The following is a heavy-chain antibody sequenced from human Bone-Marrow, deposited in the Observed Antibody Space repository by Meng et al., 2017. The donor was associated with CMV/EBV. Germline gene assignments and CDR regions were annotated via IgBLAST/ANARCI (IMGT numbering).Heavy chain of an antibody. D-gene: IGHD6-19*01. CDR2: IYSGGST. CDR1: GFTVNSNY. V-gene: IGHV3-66*02. J-gene: IGHJ4*02. Sequence: GGSLRLSCAASGFTVNSNYMSWVRQAPGKGLEWVSVIYSGGSTYYADSVKGRFTISRDNSKNTLYLQMNSLRAEDTAVYYCAIFGQWLVRALNYWGQGTLVTVSS. CDR3: AIFGQWLVRALNY.